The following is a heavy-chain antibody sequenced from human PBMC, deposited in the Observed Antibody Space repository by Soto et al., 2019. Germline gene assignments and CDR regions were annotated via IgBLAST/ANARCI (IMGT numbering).Heavy chain of an antibody. D-gene: IGHD3-10*01. Sequence: PSETLSLTCTVSGGSISSYYWSWIRQPPGKGLEWIGSIYYSGSTYYNPSLKSRVTISVDTSKNQFSLKLSSVTATDTAVYYCARLVTETYYYGSGDNWFDPWGQGTLVTVSS. CDR1: GGSISSYY. CDR3: ARLVTETYYYGSGDNWFDP. CDR2: IYYSGST. J-gene: IGHJ5*02. V-gene: IGHV4-59*08.